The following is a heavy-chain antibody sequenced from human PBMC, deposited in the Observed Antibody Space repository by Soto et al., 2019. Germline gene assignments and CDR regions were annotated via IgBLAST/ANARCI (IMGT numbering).Heavy chain of an antibody. J-gene: IGHJ5*02. Sequence: EVQLLESGGGLVQPGGSLRLSCAASGFTFSSYAMSWVRQAPGKGLEWVSAISGSGGSTYYADSVKGRFTISRDNSKKTLYLQMNSLRAEDTAVYYCAKDGNPIPYLTGYYRLGWFDPWGQGTLGTVSS. CDR1: GFTFSSYA. CDR2: ISGSGGST. V-gene: IGHV3-23*01. D-gene: IGHD3-9*01. CDR3: AKDGNPIPYLTGYYRLGWFDP.